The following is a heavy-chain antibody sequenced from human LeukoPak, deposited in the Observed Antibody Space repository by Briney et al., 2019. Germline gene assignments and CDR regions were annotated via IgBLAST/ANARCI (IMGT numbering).Heavy chain of an antibody. V-gene: IGHV1-46*01. D-gene: IGHD6-13*01. CDR2: VSPSGGTT. Sequence: ASVKVSCKASGYTFTRYYVYLARQAPGQGLEWMGIVSPSGGTTTYAQKFQGRVTMSRDTSTSTVYMELCSLRYDDTAVYYCASGHSSSWLDYWGQGTLVTVSS. J-gene: IGHJ4*02. CDR1: GYTFTRYY. CDR3: ASGHSSSWLDY.